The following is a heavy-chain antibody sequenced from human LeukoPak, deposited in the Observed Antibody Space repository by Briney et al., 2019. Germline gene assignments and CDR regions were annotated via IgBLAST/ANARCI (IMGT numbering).Heavy chain of an antibody. CDR2: INPNPSGGST. J-gene: IGHJ4*02. D-gene: IGHD1-26*01. CDR1: GYTFTSYY. V-gene: IGHV1-46*01. Sequence: ASVKVSCKASGYTFTSYYMHWVRQAPGQGLEWVAIINPNPSGGSTSYAQKFQGRVTMTRDMSTTTVYMEVSSLRSEDTAVYYCGRSPTGGGSYYGLDYWGKGTLVTASS. CDR3: GRSPTGGGSYYGLDY.